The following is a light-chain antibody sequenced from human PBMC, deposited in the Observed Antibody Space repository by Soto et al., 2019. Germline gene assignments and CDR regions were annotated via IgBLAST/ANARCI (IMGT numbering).Light chain of an antibody. J-gene: IGLJ2*01. Sequence: QSALTQPASVSGSPGQSISISCTGTSSDVGGYNYVSWYQQHPGKAPKLMIYGVTNRPSGISSRFSGSKSANTASLTISGLQAEDEADYYCSSYTRSSTVVFGGGTKLTVL. V-gene: IGLV2-14*01. CDR3: SSYTRSSTVV. CDR2: GVT. CDR1: SSDVGGYNY.